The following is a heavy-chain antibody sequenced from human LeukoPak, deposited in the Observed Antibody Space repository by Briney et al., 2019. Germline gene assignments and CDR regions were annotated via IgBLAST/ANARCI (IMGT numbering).Heavy chain of an antibody. CDR3: ARSMFTWNSNNWSDP. CDR2: IYTSGSS. Sequence: PSETLSLTCTVSGGSISSYYWSWIRQPPGKGLKWIGYIYTSGSSNYNPSLKSRLTISVDTSKNQFSLKLSSVTAADTAVYYCARSMFTWNSNNWSDPWGQGTLVTVSS. D-gene: IGHD1-7*01. CDR1: GGSISSYY. V-gene: IGHV4-4*09. J-gene: IGHJ5*02.